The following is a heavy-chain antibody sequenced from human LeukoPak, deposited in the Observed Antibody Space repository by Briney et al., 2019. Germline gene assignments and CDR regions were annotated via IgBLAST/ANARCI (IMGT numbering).Heavy chain of an antibody. CDR1: GFTVSSNY. J-gene: IGHJ4*02. V-gene: IGHV3-66*01. CDR2: LYSAGNT. Sequence: GGSLRLSCAASGFTVSSNYMNWVRQAPGKGLEWVCVLYSAGNTSYADSVKGRFTISRDNSKTTLYLQMRPEDTAVYYCARAREYLAIDYWGQGTLVTVSS. D-gene: IGHD2/OR15-2a*01. CDR3: ARAREYLAIDY.